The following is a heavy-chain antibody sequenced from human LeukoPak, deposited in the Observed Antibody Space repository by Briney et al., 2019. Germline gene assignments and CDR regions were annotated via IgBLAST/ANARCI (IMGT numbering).Heavy chain of an antibody. J-gene: IGHJ4*02. CDR2: INHSGST. V-gene: IGHV4-34*01. CDR3: ARAYRLNHPRRYSGYDYYY. CDR1: GGSFSGYY. D-gene: IGHD5-12*01. Sequence: PSETLSLTCAVYGGSFSGYYWSWIRQPPGKGLERIGEINHSGSTNYNPSLKSRVTISVDTSKNQFSLKLSSVTAADTAVYYCARAYRLNHPRRYSGYDYYYWGQGTLVTVSS.